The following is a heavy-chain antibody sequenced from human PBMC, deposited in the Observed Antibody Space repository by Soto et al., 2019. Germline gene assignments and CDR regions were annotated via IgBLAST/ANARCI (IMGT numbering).Heavy chain of an antibody. V-gene: IGHV3-30-3*01. D-gene: IGHD3-10*01. Sequence: GGSLRLSCAASGFTFSSYAMHWVRQAPGKGLEWVAVISYDGSNKYYADSVKGRFTISRDNSKNKLDLQMNSLRAEDTAVYYWARDHYGSGSYVYYYGMDVWGQGTTVTVSS. CDR2: ISYDGSNK. CDR3: ARDHYGSGSYVYYYGMDV. J-gene: IGHJ6*02. CDR1: GFTFSSYA.